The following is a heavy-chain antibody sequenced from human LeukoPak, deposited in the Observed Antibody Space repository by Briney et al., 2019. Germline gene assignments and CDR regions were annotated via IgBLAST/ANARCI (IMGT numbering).Heavy chain of an antibody. CDR3: AGERVYCDSNRFDP. J-gene: IGHJ5*02. Sequence: SETLSLTCTVSGGSISSGGYDWSWIRQHPGKGLEWLGYIYYSGSTYYNPSLKSRVTISVDTSKNQFFLKLSSVTAADTAVYYCAGERVYCDSNRFDPWGQGTLVTVSS. D-gene: IGHD3-22*01. V-gene: IGHV4-31*03. CDR1: GGSISSGGYD. CDR2: IYYSGST.